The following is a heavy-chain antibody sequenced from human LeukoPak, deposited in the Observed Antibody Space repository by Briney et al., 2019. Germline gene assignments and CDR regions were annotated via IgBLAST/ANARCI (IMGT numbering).Heavy chain of an antibody. V-gene: IGHV4-39*01. CDR3: ARAQKYSSIDY. J-gene: IGHJ4*02. CDR1: GGSISSRSYY. CDR2: IYYTGST. D-gene: IGHD6-19*01. Sequence: SETLSLTCTVSGGSISSRSYYWGWIRQPPGKGLEWIGSIYYTGSTHSNPSLKSRVTISVDTSKNQFSLKLSSVTAADTAVYYCARAQKYSSIDYWGQGTLVTVSS.